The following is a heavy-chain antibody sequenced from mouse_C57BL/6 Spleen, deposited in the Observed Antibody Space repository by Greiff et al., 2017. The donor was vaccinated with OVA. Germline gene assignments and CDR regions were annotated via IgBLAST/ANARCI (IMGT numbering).Heavy chain of an antibody. CDR2: ISSGGDYI. Sequence: EVKLMESGEGLVKPGGSLKLSCAASGFTFSSYAMSWVRQTPEKRLEWVAYISSGGDYIYYADTVKGRFTISRDNARNTLYLQMSSLKSEDTAMYYCTRQWGSSLYYFDYWGQGTTLTVSS. J-gene: IGHJ2*01. CDR1: GFTFSSYA. CDR3: TRQWGSSLYYFDY. V-gene: IGHV5-9-1*02. D-gene: IGHD1-1*01.